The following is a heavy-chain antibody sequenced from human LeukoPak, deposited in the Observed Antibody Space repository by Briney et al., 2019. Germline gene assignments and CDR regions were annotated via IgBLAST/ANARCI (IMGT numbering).Heavy chain of an antibody. CDR3: ASFIFGDSDGYPLAGSY. CDR2: INPSGGST. J-gene: IGHJ4*02. CDR1: GYTFTSYY. V-gene: IGHV1-46*03. Sequence: ASVKVSCKASGYTFTSYYMHWVRQAPGQGLEWMGIINPSGGSTSYAQKFQGRVTMTRDTSTSTVYMELSSLRSVDTAVYYCASFIFGDSDGYPLAGSYWGQGTRVTVSS. D-gene: IGHD5-24*01.